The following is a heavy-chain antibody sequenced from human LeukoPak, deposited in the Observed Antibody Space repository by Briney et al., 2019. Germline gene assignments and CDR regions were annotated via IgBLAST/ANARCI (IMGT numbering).Heavy chain of an antibody. CDR2: IYYSGST. CDR1: GGSISSSSYY. V-gene: IGHV4-39*01. CDR3: ARHKITFGGVIGRLDAFDI. J-gene: IGHJ3*02. D-gene: IGHD3-16*02. Sequence: SETLSLTXTVSGGSISSSSYYWGWIRQPPGKGLEWIGSIYYSGSTYYNPSLKSRVTISVDTSKNQFSLKLSSVTAADTAVYYCARHKITFGGVIGRLDAFDIWGQGTMVTVSS.